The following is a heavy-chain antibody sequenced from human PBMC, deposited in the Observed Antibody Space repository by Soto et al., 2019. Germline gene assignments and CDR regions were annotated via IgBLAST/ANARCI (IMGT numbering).Heavy chain of an antibody. CDR3: ARRYYYDSSGSNWFDP. D-gene: IGHD3-22*01. J-gene: IGHJ5*02. CDR2: ISSSGSTI. Sequence: GGSLRLSCAATGFTFSDYYMSWIRQAPGKGLEWVSYISSSGSTIYYADSVKGRFTISRDNAKNSLYLQMNSLRAEDTAVYYCARRYYYDSSGSNWFDPWGQGTLVTVSS. CDR1: GFTFSDYY. V-gene: IGHV3-11*01.